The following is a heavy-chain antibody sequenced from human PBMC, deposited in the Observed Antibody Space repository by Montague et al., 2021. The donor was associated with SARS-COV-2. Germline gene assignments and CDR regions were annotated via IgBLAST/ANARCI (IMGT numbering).Heavy chain of an antibody. J-gene: IGHJ4*02. CDR2: IYAGGST. Sequence: SLRLSCAASTFTVNNNYMSWVRQAPGKGLEWVSVIYAGGSTYYADSVRGRFAVSRDISKNTLFLQMNSLRAEDTALYYCARVRNSWAYYFDYWGQGTLVTVSS. CDR1: TFTVNNNY. D-gene: IGHD6-13*01. V-gene: IGHV3-66*01. CDR3: ARVRNSWAYYFDY.